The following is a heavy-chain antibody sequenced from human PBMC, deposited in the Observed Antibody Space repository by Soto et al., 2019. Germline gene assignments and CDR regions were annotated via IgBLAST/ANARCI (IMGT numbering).Heavy chain of an antibody. Sequence: PGGSLRLSCAASGFTVSSYGMHWVRQAPGKGLEWVAVISYDGSNKYYADSVKGRFTISRDNSKNTLYLQMNSLRAEDTAVYYCAKESGIYYYYGMDVWGQGTTVTVSS. CDR2: ISYDGSNK. CDR3: AKESGIYYYYGMDV. J-gene: IGHJ6*02. V-gene: IGHV3-30*18. CDR1: GFTVSSYG.